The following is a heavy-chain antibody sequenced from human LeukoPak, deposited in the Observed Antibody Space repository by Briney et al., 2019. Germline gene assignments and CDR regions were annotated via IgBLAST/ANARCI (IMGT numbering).Heavy chain of an antibody. CDR2: TSGSGKIT. CDR1: GFTLGNYA. CDR3: TLHYYDSSGYYPFDY. D-gene: IGHD3-22*01. V-gene: IGHV3-23*01. J-gene: IGHJ4*02. Sequence: GGSLRLSCAASGFTLGNYAMSWVRQTPGKGLEWVSVTSGSGKITSHAESVKGRFTISRDDSKNTAYLQMNSLKTEDTAVYYCTLHYYDSSGYYPFDYWGQGTLVTVSS.